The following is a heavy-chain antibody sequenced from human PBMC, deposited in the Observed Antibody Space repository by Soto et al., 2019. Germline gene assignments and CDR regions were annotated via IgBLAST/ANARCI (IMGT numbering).Heavy chain of an antibody. D-gene: IGHD3-16*02. V-gene: IGHV3-9*01. CDR1: GFTFDDYA. CDR3: AKDTLGELSAVDY. Sequence: EVQLVESGGGLVQPGRSLRLSCAASGFTFDDYAMLWVRQAPGKGLEWVSGISWNSGSIGYADSVKGRFTISRDNAKNSLYLQMNSLRAEDTALYYCAKDTLGELSAVDYWGQGTLVTVSS. J-gene: IGHJ4*02. CDR2: ISWNSGSI.